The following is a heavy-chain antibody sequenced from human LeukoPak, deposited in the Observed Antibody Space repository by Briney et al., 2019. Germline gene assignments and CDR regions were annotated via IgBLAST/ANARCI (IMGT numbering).Heavy chain of an antibody. J-gene: IGHJ4*02. D-gene: IGHD2-2*01. CDR2: ISAYNGNI. CDR1: GYTFTNYD. Sequence: ASVKVSCKASGYTFTNYDISWVRQAPGQGLEWMGWISAYNGNINYAQNFQGRVTMTTDTSTSTAYMELRSLRSDDTAVYYCARGRYCSSTSFPPSFYFDFWGQGTLVTVSS. CDR3: ARGRYCSSTSFPPSFYFDF. V-gene: IGHV1-18*01.